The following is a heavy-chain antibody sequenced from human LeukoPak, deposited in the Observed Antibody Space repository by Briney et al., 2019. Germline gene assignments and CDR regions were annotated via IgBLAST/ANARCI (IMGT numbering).Heavy chain of an antibody. V-gene: IGHV3-30*04. J-gene: IGHJ4*02. D-gene: IGHD1-26*01. CDR2: IAYDGSVK. CDR1: GFTFSSYA. Sequence: GGSLRLSCASSGFTFSSYAMHWVRQAPGKGLEWVAAIAYDGSVKYYPDSVKGRLTISRDNSKNTLYLQMNSLRAEDTAVYYCAKDRTVVGATSFDYWGLGTLVTVSS. CDR3: AKDRTVVGATSFDY.